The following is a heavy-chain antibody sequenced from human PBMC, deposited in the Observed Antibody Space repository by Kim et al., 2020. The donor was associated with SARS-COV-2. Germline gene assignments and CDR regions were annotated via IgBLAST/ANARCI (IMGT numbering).Heavy chain of an antibody. Sequence: GGSLRLSCAASGFTFSNYYMTWIRQAPGKGLEWVSYISSSGSTIYYADSVKGRFTISRDNAKNSLYLQMNSLRAEDTAVYYCARRGLRGYYYYGMDVWGQGTTVTVSS. V-gene: IGHV3-11*01. CDR3: ARRGLRGYYYYGMDV. J-gene: IGHJ6*02. CDR1: GFTFSNYY. CDR2: ISSSGSTI.